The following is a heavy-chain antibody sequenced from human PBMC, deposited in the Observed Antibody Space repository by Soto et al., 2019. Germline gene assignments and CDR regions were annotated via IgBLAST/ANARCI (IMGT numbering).Heavy chain of an antibody. CDR1: GYSFSSYW. CDR3: ATNRQMLTPFDF. D-gene: IGHD3-16*01. J-gene: IGHJ4*02. Sequence: GESLKISCEGSGYSFSSYWISWVRQMPGKGLEWMGRIDPSDSYTNYSPSFQGHVTISADKSISTAYLQWSSLRASDTATYFCATNRQMLTPFDFWGQGTLVTVSS. CDR2: IDPSDSYT. V-gene: IGHV5-10-1*01.